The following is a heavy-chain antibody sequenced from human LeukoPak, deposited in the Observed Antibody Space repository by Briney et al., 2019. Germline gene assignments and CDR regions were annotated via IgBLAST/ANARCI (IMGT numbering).Heavy chain of an antibody. CDR3: ASLSATVTTYFDY. CDR2: IYYSGST. J-gene: IGHJ4*02. D-gene: IGHD4-17*01. V-gene: IGHV4-39*01. CDR1: GGSISSSSYY. Sequence: TSETLSLTCTVSGGSISSSSYYWGWIRQPPGKGLEWIGSIYYSGSTYYNPSLKSRVTISVDTSKNQFSLKLSSVTAADTAVYYCASLSATVTTYFDYWGQGTLVTVSS.